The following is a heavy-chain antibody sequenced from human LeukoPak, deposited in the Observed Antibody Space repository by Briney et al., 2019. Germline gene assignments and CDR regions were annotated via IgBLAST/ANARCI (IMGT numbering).Heavy chain of an antibody. V-gene: IGHV3-48*01. Sequence: GGSLRLSCAASGFTFSSYSMNWVRQAPGKGLEWVSYISSSSTIYYADSVKGRFTISRDNAKNSLYLQMSSLRAEDTAVYYCARDELGIIDYWGQGTLVTVSS. J-gene: IGHJ4*02. CDR3: ARDELGIIDY. CDR1: GFTFSSYS. D-gene: IGHD1-14*01. CDR2: ISSSSTI.